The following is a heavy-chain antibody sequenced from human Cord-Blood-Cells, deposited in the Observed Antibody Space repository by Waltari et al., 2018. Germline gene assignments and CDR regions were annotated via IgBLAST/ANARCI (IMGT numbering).Heavy chain of an antibody. CDR1: GGPISSSSYY. CDR2: FYYSGST. Sequence: QLQLQESGPGLVKPSETLSLTCTVSGGPISSSSYYWGWIRQPPGKGRAGVGSFYYSGSTYYNPSLKSRVTISVDTSKNQFSLKLSSVTAADTAVYYCARRTYYYGSGSYFSKDTTYFDYWGQGTLVTVSS. V-gene: IGHV4-39*01. D-gene: IGHD3-10*01. CDR3: ARRTYYYGSGSYFSKDTTYFDY. J-gene: IGHJ4*02.